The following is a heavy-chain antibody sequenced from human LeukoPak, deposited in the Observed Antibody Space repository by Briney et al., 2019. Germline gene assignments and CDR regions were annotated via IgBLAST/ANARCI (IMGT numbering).Heavy chain of an antibody. V-gene: IGHV3-30*02. CDR2: IRCDASNQ. CDR1: GFTFSSYG. D-gene: IGHD6-19*01. CDR3: AKDRSVGTGSGWFYYFDY. J-gene: IGHJ4*02. Sequence: GGSLRLSCAASGFTFSSYGMHWVRQAPGKGLEWVAFIRCDASNQYYAASVKGRFTISRDNSKSTLYLQLNSLRAEDTAVYYCAKDRSVGTGSGWFYYFDYWGQGTLVTVSS.